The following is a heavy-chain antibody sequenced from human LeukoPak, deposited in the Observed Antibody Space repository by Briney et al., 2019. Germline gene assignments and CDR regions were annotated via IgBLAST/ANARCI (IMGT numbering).Heavy chain of an antibody. V-gene: IGHV3-7*01. CDR1: GFIFSNHW. CDR3: LASGGY. J-gene: IGHJ4*02. Sequence: GGSLRLSCAASGFIFSNHWMNWVRQAPGKGLEWVAKINPDGSAKYYVDSVMGRFTISRDNAKNSLDLQMSSLRVEDTAVYYCLASGGYWGQGTLVTVSS. CDR2: INPDGSAK. D-gene: IGHD6-25*01.